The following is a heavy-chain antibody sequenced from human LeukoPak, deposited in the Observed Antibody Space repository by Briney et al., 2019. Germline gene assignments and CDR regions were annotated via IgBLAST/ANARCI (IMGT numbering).Heavy chain of an antibody. CDR3: AREPDCSSTSCYVHPFYYYYYGMDV. Sequence: GRSLRLSCAASGFTFSSYAMPWVRQAPGKGLEWVAVISYDGSNKYYADSVKGRFTISRDNSKNTLYLQMNSLRAEDTAVYYCAREPDCSSTSCYVHPFYYYYYGMDVWGQGTTVTVSS. J-gene: IGHJ6*02. D-gene: IGHD2-2*01. CDR2: ISYDGSNK. V-gene: IGHV3-30*04. CDR1: GFTFSSYA.